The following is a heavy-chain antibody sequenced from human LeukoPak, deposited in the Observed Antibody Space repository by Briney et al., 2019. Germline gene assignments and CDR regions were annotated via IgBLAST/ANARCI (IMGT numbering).Heavy chain of an antibody. D-gene: IGHD2-2*01. V-gene: IGHV3-21*01. Sequence: PGGSLRLSCAASGFTFSSYSMNWVRQAPGKGLEWVSSISSSSSYIYSADSVKGRFTISRDNAKNSLYLQMNSLRAEDTAVYYCARGHGVVAASDDAFDIWGQGTMVTVSS. CDR3: ARGHGVVAASDDAFDI. J-gene: IGHJ3*02. CDR2: ISSSSSYI. CDR1: GFTFSSYS.